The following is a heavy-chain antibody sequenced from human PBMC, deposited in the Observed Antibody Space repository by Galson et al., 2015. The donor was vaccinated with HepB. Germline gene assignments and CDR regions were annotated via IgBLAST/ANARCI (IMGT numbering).Heavy chain of an antibody. J-gene: IGHJ6*02. D-gene: IGHD6-13*01. CDR2: IYSGGST. CDR1: GFTVSSNY. V-gene: IGHV3-66*01. Sequence: SLRLSCAASGFTVSSNYMSWVRQAPGKGLEWVSVIYSGGSTYYADSVKGRFTISRDNSKNTLYLQMNSLRAEDTAVYYCARWGGRGSSWFGGLLDVWGQGTTVTVSS. CDR3: ARWGGRGSSWFGGLLDV.